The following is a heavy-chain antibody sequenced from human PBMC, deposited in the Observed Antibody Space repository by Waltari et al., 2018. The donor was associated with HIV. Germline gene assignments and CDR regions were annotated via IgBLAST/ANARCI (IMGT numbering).Heavy chain of an antibody. CDR2: MNTHSGNT. Sequence: QVQLVQSGAEVKKPGASVKVSCKASGYTFTTHDINWLRQASGQGLEWMGWMNTHSGNTGYAQNFQGRVTMTRNTSITTAYMDLSSLRSDDTAVYYCARGFRNSSGWSYRWFDPWGQGTLVTVSS. V-gene: IGHV1-8*01. CDR3: ARGFRNSSGWSYRWFDP. J-gene: IGHJ5*02. D-gene: IGHD6-19*01. CDR1: GYTFTTHD.